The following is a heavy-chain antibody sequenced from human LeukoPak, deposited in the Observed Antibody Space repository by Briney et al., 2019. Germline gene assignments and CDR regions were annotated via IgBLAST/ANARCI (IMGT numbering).Heavy chain of an antibody. CDR3: EKITIFGVGIDY. J-gene: IGHJ4*02. V-gene: IGHV3-23*01. CDR1: GFTFSSYA. CDR2: ISGSGGST. D-gene: IGHD3-3*01. Sequence: GGSLRLSCAASGFTFSSYAMSWVRQAPGKGLEWVSGISGSGGSTYYAASVKGRFTISRDNSKNTLYLQMNSLRPEDTAVYYCEKITIFGVGIDYWGQGTLVTVSP.